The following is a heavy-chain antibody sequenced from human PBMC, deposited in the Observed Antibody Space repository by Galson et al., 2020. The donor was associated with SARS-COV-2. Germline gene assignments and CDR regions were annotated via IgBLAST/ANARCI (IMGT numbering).Heavy chain of an antibody. Sequence: SETLSLTCSVSGGSINTRSYYWGWIRQPPGGGLEWIGSIHYRGSTSYSPSLNGRLTMSVDTSKNQFSLKLNSVTAADTAVYYCARRGVTVAWVYWGQGNLVTVSS. D-gene: IGHD4-17*01. CDR1: GGSINTRSYY. V-gene: IGHV4-39*01. CDR2: IHYRGST. CDR3: ARRGVTVAWVY. J-gene: IGHJ4*02.